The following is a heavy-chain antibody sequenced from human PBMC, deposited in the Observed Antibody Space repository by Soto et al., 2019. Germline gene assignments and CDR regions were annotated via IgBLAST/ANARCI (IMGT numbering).Heavy chain of an antibody. D-gene: IGHD3-10*01. CDR3: AIQEYGSGFDY. V-gene: IGHV4-39*01. Sequence: SETLSLTCTVSGGSISSSSYYWGWIRQPPGKGLEWIGSIYYSGSTYYNPSLKSRVTISVDTSKNQFSLKLSSVTAADTAVYYCAIQEYGSGFDYWGQGXLVTVYS. CDR1: GGSISSSSYY. CDR2: IYYSGST. J-gene: IGHJ4*02.